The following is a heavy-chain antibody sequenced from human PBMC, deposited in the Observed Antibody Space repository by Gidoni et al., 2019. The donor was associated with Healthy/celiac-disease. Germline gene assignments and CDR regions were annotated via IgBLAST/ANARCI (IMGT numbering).Heavy chain of an antibody. Sequence: QVQLVQSGAEVKKPGASVKVSCKASGYTFTSYYMHWERQAPGQGLEWMGIINPSGGSTSYAQKFQGRVTMTRDTSTSTVYMELSSLRSEDTAVYYCARDRGDYGDYYGMDVWGQGTTVTVSS. J-gene: IGHJ6*02. CDR3: ARDRGDYGDYYGMDV. CDR1: GYTFTSYY. D-gene: IGHD4-17*01. V-gene: IGHV1-46*01. CDR2: INPSGGST.